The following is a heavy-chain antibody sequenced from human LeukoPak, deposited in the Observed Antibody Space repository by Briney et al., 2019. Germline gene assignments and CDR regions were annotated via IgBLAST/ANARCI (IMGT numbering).Heavy chain of an antibody. J-gene: IGHJ4*02. Sequence: GGSLSLSCAVSGFSFSISGMAWVRQAPGKGLEWVSSMNPSGTGTFYTDSVKGRFTISRDNSRNTLYLQMNSLRAEDTAVYYCAKENRGSDWGSHFDYWGQGTLLTVSS. V-gene: IGHV3-23*01. CDR1: GFSFSISG. D-gene: IGHD6-19*01. CDR3: AKENRGSDWGSHFDY. CDR2: MNPSGTGT.